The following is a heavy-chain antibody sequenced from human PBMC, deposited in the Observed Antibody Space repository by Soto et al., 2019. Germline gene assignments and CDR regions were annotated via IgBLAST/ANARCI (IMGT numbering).Heavy chain of an antibody. CDR3: ATGANFYYDTSRY. D-gene: IGHD3-22*01. V-gene: IGHV3-30-3*01. CDR1: GITFTISA. J-gene: IGHJ4*02. Sequence: LSLSYASPGITFTISALHWDRQAPGKGLEWVAVMSPNGNNQYYADSVKGRFTISRDTSKSTLYLQMTSLRPDDTAVYYWATGANFYYDTSRYWGQGTLVTVSS. CDR2: MSPNGNNQ.